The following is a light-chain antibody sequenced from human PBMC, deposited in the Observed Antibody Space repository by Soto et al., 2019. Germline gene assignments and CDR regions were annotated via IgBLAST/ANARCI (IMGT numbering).Light chain of an antibody. Sequence: PGERVTLSCRASQSVSSSYLAWYQQTPGQAPRLLIYASSSRATGIPGRFSGSGSGTDFTLTISRLEPEDFAVYYCQQYAISPETFGQGTKVDIK. J-gene: IGKJ1*01. CDR3: QQYAISPET. CDR2: ASS. CDR1: QSVSSSY. V-gene: IGKV3-20*01.